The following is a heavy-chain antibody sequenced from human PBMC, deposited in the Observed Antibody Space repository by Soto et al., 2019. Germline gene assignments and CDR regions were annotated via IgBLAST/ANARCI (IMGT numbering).Heavy chain of an antibody. D-gene: IGHD3-16*01. CDR3: ARGGWGRDFDY. Sequence: QVQLQQWGAGLLKPPETLSLTCAVYGGSFSGYYWSWIRQPPGKGLEWIGEINQSGSTNYNPSLKVRVTISVDTSKNQFSLKLSAVTAADTAVYYCARGGWGRDFDYWGQGTLVTVSS. CDR1: GGSFSGYY. J-gene: IGHJ4*02. V-gene: IGHV4-34*01. CDR2: INQSGST.